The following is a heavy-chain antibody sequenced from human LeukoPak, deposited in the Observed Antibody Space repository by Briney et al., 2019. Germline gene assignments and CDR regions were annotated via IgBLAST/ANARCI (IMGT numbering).Heavy chain of an antibody. J-gene: IGHJ6*04. Sequence: GRSLRLSCAASGFTFSSYGMHWVRQAPGKGLEWVAVIWYDGSNKYYADSVKGRFTISRDNSKNTLYLQMNSLRAEDTAVYHCARAPEGYSYGYYYGMDVWGKGTTVTVSS. CDR1: GFTFSSYG. V-gene: IGHV3-33*01. CDR3: ARAPEGYSYGYYYGMDV. CDR2: IWYDGSNK. D-gene: IGHD5-18*01.